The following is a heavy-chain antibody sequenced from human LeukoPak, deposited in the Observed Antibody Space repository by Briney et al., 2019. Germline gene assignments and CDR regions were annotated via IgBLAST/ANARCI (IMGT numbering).Heavy chain of an antibody. CDR1: GGSISSSNW. CDR3: ARDVLLWFGRRWYFEL. J-gene: IGHJ2*01. D-gene: IGHD3-10*01. CDR2: IYHSGST. Sequence: SETLSLTCAVSGGSISSSNWWSWVRQPPGKGLEWIGEIYHSGSTNYNPSLKSRVTISVDKSKNQFSLKLSSVTAADTAVYYCARDVLLWFGRRWYFELWGRGTLVTVSS. V-gene: IGHV4-4*02.